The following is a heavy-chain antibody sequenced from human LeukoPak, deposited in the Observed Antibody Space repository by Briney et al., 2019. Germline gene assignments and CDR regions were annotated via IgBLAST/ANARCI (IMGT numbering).Heavy chain of an antibody. CDR1: GGSISNYF. J-gene: IGHJ6*03. D-gene: IGHD3-10*01. CDR3: ARDRDYYYYMDV. CDR2: ISYTGST. Sequence: SETLSLTCTVSGGSISNYFWSWIRQPPGKGLEWIGYISYTGSTNYNPSLKSRVTMSVDTSKNQFSLNLRSATAADTAVYYCARDRDYYYYMDVWGKGTTVTVSS. V-gene: IGHV4-59*01.